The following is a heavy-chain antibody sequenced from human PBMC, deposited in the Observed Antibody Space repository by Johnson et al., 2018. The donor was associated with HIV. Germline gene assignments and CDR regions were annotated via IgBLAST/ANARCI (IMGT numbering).Heavy chain of an antibody. CDR2: LFSGGTT. CDR3: ARDRASSSTSDAFDI. Sequence: VQVVESGGGLVQPGGSLRLSCAASGFTVSSYYMTWVRQAPGKGLEWISVLFSGGTTCYAESVKGRCTISRANSKNTLNLQMNGLRAEDTALYHGARDRASSSTSDAFDIWGQGTMVTVSS. D-gene: IGHD6-6*01. V-gene: IGHV3-66*02. J-gene: IGHJ3*02. CDR1: GFTVSSYY.